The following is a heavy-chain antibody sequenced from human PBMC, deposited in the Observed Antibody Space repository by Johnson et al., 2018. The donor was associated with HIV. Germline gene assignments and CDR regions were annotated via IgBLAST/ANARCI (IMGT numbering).Heavy chain of an antibody. V-gene: IGHV3-30*03. J-gene: IGHJ3*02. CDR1: GFTFSSYG. Sequence: QVQVVESGGGVVQPGRSLRLSCAASGFTFSSYGMHWVRQAPGKGLEWVAVISYDGSNKYYADSVKGRFTISRDNSKNTLYLQMNSLRAEDTALYHCARPMESGYSSSWYAAFDIWGQGTMVTVSS. D-gene: IGHD6-13*01. CDR3: ARPMESGYSSSWYAAFDI. CDR2: ISYDGSNK.